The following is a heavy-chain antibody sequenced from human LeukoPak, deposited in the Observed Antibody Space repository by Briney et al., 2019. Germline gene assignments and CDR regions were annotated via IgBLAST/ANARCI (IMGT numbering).Heavy chain of an antibody. V-gene: IGHV4-59*01. J-gene: IGHJ6*02. CDR3: ARDRYCSGGSCYSRYYYGMDV. CDR2: IYYSGST. D-gene: IGHD2-15*01. CDR1: GGSISSYY. Sequence: SETLSLTCTVSGGSISSYYWSWIRQPPGKGLEWIGYIYYSGSTNYNPSLKSRVTISVDTSKNQFSLKLSSETAADTAVYYCARDRYCSGGSCYSRYYYGMDVWGQGTTVTVSS.